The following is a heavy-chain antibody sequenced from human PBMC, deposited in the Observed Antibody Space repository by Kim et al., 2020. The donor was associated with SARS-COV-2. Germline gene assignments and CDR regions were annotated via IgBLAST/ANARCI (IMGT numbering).Heavy chain of an antibody. CDR1: GGSISSYY. J-gene: IGHJ4*02. V-gene: IGHV4-59*01. CDR3: ARVRAGVPDY. CDR2: IYYSGST. D-gene: IGHD2-8*01. Sequence: SETLSLTCTVSGGSISSYYWSWIRQPPGKGLEWIGYIYYSGSTNYNPSLKSRVTISVDTSKNQFSLKLSSVTAADTAIYYCARVRAGVPDYWGQGTLVTVSS.